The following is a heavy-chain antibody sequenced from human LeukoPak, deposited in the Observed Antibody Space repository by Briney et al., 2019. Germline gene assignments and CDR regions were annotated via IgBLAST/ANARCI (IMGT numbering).Heavy chain of an antibody. Sequence: SETLSLTCAVYGGSFSGYHWSWIRQPPGKGLEWIGEINHSGSTNYNPSLKSRVTISVDTSQNQFSLKLSSVTAADTAVYFCASARTVTSYDYWGQGTLVTVSP. J-gene: IGHJ4*02. CDR3: ASARTVTSYDY. CDR2: INHSGST. V-gene: IGHV4-34*01. D-gene: IGHD4-17*01. CDR1: GGSFSGYH.